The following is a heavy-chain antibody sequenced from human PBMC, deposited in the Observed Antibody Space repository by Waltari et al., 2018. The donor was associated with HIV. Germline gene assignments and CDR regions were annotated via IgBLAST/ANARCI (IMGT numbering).Heavy chain of an antibody. J-gene: IGHJ6*02. Sequence: EVQLVESGGGLVKPGGSLRLSCAASGFTFSSYSMNWVRQAPGKGLEWVSSISSSSSYIYYADSVKGRFTISRDNAKNSLYLQMNSLRAEDTAVYYCARVTATIRHGMDVWGQGTTVTVSS. CDR3: ARVTATIRHGMDV. V-gene: IGHV3-21*01. CDR2: ISSSSSYI. CDR1: GFTFSSYS. D-gene: IGHD5-12*01.